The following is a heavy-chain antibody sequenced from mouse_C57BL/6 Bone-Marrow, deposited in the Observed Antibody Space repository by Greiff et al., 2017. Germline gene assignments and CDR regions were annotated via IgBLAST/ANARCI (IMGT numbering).Heavy chain of an antibody. D-gene: IGHD5-1*01. J-gene: IGHJ2*01. Sequence: VKLQESGAELVKPGASVKMSCKASGYTFTTYPIEWMKQNHGKSLEWIGNFHPYNDDTKYNEKFKGKATLTVEKSSNTVYLELSRLTSDDSAVYYCARSSTFFYYFDYWGQGTTRTVSS. V-gene: IGHV1-47*01. CDR3: ARSSTFFYYFDY. CDR2: FHPYNDDT. CDR1: GYTFTTYP.